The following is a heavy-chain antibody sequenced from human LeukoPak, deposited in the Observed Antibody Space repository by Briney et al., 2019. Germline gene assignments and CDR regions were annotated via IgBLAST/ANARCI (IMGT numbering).Heavy chain of an antibody. CDR2: VSANNGDT. CDR1: GYTFVSFG. J-gene: IGHJ5*01. Sequence: ASVKVSCKASGYTFVSFGITWVRQAPGQGLERMGWVSANNGDTIYTEKFQDRVTMTTDTSTNTAYLEVRSLRSDDTAVYYCARDRRDWFDSWGQGTLVTVSS. CDR3: ARDRRDWFDS. V-gene: IGHV1-18*01.